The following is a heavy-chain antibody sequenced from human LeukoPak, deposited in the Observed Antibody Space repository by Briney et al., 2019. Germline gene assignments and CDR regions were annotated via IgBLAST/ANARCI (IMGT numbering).Heavy chain of an antibody. D-gene: IGHD6-19*01. J-gene: IGHJ6*03. CDR2: INHRGST. CDR1: GGSFSGYY. V-gene: IGHV4-34*01. CDR3: ARESLRQQWLVRREEYYYMDV. Sequence: SETLSLTCAVYGGSFSGYYWSWIRQPPGKGLEWIGEINHRGSTNYNPSLKSRVTISVDTSKNQFSLKLRSVTAADTAVYYCARESLRQQWLVRREEYYYMDVWGKGTTVTISS.